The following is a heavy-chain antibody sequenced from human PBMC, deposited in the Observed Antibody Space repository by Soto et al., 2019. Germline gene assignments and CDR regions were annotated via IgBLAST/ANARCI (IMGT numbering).Heavy chain of an antibody. D-gene: IGHD1-26*01. Sequence: PGGSLRLSCVVSGFSLSGFWMSWVRQAPGKGLEWVANIKEDGTQTYYVDSVKGRFTISRDNAKNSLFLQMNSLRVEDTAVYYCARASGTGHDYWGQGTLVTVSS. J-gene: IGHJ4*02. CDR2: IKEDGTQT. CDR1: GFSLSGFW. V-gene: IGHV3-7*02. CDR3: ARASGTGHDY.